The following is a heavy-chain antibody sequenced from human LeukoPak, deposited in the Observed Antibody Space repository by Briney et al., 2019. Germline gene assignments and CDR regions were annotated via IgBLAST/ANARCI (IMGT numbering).Heavy chain of an antibody. CDR3: ARDWGDGNYFDY. D-gene: IGHD5-24*01. Sequence: SETLSLTCSVSGGSISNSYWSWIRQPPGKGLEWIGYTYYSGSTNYNPSLKSRVTISVDTSKKQFSLKLSSVNAADTAVYYCARDWGDGNYFDYWGQGTLVTVSS. CDR1: GGSISNSY. J-gene: IGHJ4*02. V-gene: IGHV4-59*01. CDR2: TYYSGST.